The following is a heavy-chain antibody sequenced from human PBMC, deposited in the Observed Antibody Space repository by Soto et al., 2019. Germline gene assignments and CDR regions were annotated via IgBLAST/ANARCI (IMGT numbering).Heavy chain of an antibody. CDR3: ARDFGRHGAVDTTGWFDP. V-gene: IGHV1-46*02. J-gene: IGHJ5*02. CDR2: INPTDGSV. D-gene: IGHD3-3*01. CDR1: GYTFKSFY. Sequence: QVQLVQSGAEVKKPGASVKVSCTASGYTFKSFYMHWVRQAPGQGLEWIGMINPTDGSVSFAQKFRDRVTLTTDRPTSTVYMELSSVAREDTAVYFCARDFGRHGAVDTTGWFDPWGQGTLVTVSS.